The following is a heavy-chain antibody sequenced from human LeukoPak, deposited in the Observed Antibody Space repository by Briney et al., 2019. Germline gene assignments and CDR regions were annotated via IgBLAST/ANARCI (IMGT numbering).Heavy chain of an antibody. Sequence: PGESLRLSCAASGFTFSSDSMNWVRQRPRKGLGWVSSISSSSSYIYYADLVKGRFTTSRDNAKNSLYMQMNSLRAEDTAVYYCARDFSSSWYSGTGYWGQGTLVTVSS. J-gene: IGHJ4*02. CDR1: GFTFSSDS. V-gene: IGHV3-21*01. CDR2: ISSSSSYI. D-gene: IGHD6-13*01. CDR3: ARDFSSSWYSGTGY.